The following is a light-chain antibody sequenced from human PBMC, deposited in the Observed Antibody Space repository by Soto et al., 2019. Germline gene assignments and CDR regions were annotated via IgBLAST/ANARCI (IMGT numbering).Light chain of an antibody. J-gene: IGLJ2*01. CDR2: EVS. CDR3: CSYAGSSTPVV. V-gene: IGLV2-23*02. CDR1: SSDVGSYNL. Sequence: QSALTQPASVSGSPGQSITISCTGTSSDVGSYNLVSWYQQHPGKAPKLMIYEVSKRPSGVSNRFSGSKSGNRASLTISGLQAEDEADYYCCSYAGSSTPVVFGGGTKLTVL.